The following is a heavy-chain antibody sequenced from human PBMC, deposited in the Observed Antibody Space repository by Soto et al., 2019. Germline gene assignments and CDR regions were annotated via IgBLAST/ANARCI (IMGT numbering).Heavy chain of an antibody. CDR2: VYYTGST. J-gene: IGHJ5*02. Sequence: PSETLSLTCTVSGASIRSTDYYWSWIRQAPGKGLEWIGYVYYTGSTYYNPSLMSRLNISVDTSKNQFSLKLTSVTAAETAVYYCVRTARQGAVAPHWFDRWGQGTQVTVSS. D-gene: IGHD2-21*02. V-gene: IGHV4-30-4*01. CDR1: GASIRSTDYY. CDR3: VRTARQGAVAPHWFDR.